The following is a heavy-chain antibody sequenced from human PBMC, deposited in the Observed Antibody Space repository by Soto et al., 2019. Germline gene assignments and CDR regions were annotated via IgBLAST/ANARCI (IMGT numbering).Heavy chain of an antibody. CDR2: TYYRSKWYN. CDR1: GDSVSSNSAA. V-gene: IGHV6-1*01. J-gene: IGHJ6*02. Sequence: SQTLSLTCXISGDSVSSNSAAWNWIRQSPSRGLEWLGRTYYRSKWYNDYAVSVKSRITINPDTSKNQFSPQLNSVTPEDTAVYYCARVEAVAGNYYYYGMDVWGQGTTVTVSS. CDR3: ARVEAVAGNYYYYGMDV. D-gene: IGHD6-19*01.